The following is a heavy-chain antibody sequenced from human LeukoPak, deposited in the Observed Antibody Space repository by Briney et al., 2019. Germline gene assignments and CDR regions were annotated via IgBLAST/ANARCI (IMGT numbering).Heavy chain of an antibody. CDR1: GGSISTTDW. J-gene: IGHJ3*02. CDR2: IYHGGST. Sequence: SETLSLTCAVSGGSISTTDWWSWVRQPPGKGLEWIGQIYHGGSTNFNPSLKSRVTISVDKSKNQFSLELNSVTAADTAVYYCARDGAATISGYAFDIWGQGTMVTVSS. V-gene: IGHV4-4*02. CDR3: ARDGAATISGYAFDI. D-gene: IGHD5-24*01.